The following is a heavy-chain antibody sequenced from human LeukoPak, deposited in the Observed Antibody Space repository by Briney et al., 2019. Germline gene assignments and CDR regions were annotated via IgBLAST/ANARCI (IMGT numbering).Heavy chain of an antibody. CDR2: TWYDGSNK. J-gene: IGHJ4*02. V-gene: IGHV3-33*01. Sequence: GSLKLSWATAGFPFNTYGMHWVRQAPGKGLEWGAVTWYDGSNKYYADSVKGRFTIARDNSKNTLYLQMNSLRAEDTAVYYCASPSGYDFRGIYYWGQGTLVTVSS. D-gene: IGHD5-12*01. CDR3: ASPSGYDFRGIYY. CDR1: GFPFNTYG.